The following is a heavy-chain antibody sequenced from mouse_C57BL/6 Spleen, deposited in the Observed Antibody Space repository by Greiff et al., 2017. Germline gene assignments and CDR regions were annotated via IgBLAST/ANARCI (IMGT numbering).Heavy chain of an antibody. D-gene: IGHD3-2*02. CDR1: GFNIKDYY. J-gene: IGHJ2*01. CDR2: LDPEDGET. Sequence: EVKLMESGAELVKPGASVKLSCTASGFNIKDYYMHWVKQRTEQGLEWIGRLDPEDGETKYAPNFQGKATITADTSSNPAYLQLRSLTSEYTAVYYCALTAQATYYFDYWGQGTTLTVSA. V-gene: IGHV14-2*01. CDR3: ALTAQATYYFDY.